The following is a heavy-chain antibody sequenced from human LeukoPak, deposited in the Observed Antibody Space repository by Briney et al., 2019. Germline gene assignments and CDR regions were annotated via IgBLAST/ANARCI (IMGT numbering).Heavy chain of an antibody. CDR2: FGNSA. J-gene: IGHJ6*02. V-gene: IGHV3-23*01. D-gene: IGHD1-26*01. CDR3: ANHGVYSGSYSMDV. Sequence: GGSLRPSCAASGFTFSRYAMSWVRQAPGKGLEWVSTFGNSAHYADSVKGRFTISRDNSKNTLYLQMNSLRADDTAVYYCANHGVYSGSYSMDVWGQGTTVIVSS. CDR1: GFTFSRYA.